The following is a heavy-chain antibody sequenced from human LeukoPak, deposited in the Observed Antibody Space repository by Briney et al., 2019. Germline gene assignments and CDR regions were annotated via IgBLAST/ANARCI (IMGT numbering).Heavy chain of an antibody. V-gene: IGHV3-11*04. CDR2: ISSSGSTI. J-gene: IGHJ3*02. CDR1: GFTFSDYY. CDR3: AREVWLAASDAFDI. D-gene: IGHD3-22*01. Sequence: GGSLRLSCAASGFTFSDYYMSWIRQAPGKGLEWVSYISSSGSTIYYADSVKGRFTISRDNAKNSLYLQMNSLRAEDTAVYYCAREVWLAASDAFDIWGQGTMVTVSS.